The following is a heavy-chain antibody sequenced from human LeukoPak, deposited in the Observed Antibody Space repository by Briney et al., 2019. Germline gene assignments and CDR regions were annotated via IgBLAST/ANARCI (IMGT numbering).Heavy chain of an antibody. CDR2: IIPILGIA. Sequence: ASVKVSCKASGGTFSSYAISWVRQAPGQGLEWMGRIIPILGIANYAQKLQGRVTMTTDTSTSTAYMELRSLRSDDTAVYYCARDRGIAAAGTIDYWGQGTLVTVSS. CDR1: GGTFSSYA. J-gene: IGHJ4*02. V-gene: IGHV1-69*04. CDR3: ARDRGIAAAGTIDY. D-gene: IGHD6-13*01.